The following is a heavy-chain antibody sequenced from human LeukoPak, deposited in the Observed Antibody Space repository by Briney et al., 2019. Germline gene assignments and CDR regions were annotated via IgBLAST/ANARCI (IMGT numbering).Heavy chain of an antibody. CDR3: ARARYYYDSSGYYPGPYYFDY. V-gene: IGHV1-18*01. CDR1: GYTFTSYG. CDR2: ISAYNGNT. Sequence: SVKVSSKASGYTFTSYGISWVRQAPGQGLEWMGWISAYNGNTNYAQKLQGRVTMTTDTSTSTAYMELRSLRSDDTAVYYCARARYYYDSSGYYPGPYYFDYWGQGTLVTVSS. J-gene: IGHJ4*02. D-gene: IGHD3-22*01.